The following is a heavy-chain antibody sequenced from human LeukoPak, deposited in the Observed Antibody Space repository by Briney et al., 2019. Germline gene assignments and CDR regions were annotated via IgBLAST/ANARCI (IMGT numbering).Heavy chain of an antibody. CDR2: FSASDGSR. D-gene: IGHD4-23*01. J-gene: IGHJ4*02. CDR3: AKNIGGFDY. V-gene: IGHV3-23*01. CDR1: GFSFSSYG. Sequence: GGTLRLSCEASGFSFSSYGMSWVRQAPGEGLEWVSGFSASDGSRYYADSVKGRFTISRDNSKNTLYLQMNSLRAEDTAVYYCAKNIGGFDYWGQGTLVTVSS.